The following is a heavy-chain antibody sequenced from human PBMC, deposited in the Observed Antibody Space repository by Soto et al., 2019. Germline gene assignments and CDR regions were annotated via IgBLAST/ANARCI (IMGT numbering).Heavy chain of an antibody. CDR2: MNPNSGNT. J-gene: IGHJ5*02. V-gene: IGHV1-8*01. Sequence: QVQLVQSGAEVKKPGASVKVYCKASGYTFTSYDINWVRQATGQGLEWMGWMNPNSGNTGYAQKFQGRVTMTRNTSISTAYMDLSSLRYEDTAVYYCARERSAAGTGWFDPGGQGTLVTVSS. CDR1: GYTFTSYD. CDR3: ARERSAAGTGWFDP. D-gene: IGHD6-13*01.